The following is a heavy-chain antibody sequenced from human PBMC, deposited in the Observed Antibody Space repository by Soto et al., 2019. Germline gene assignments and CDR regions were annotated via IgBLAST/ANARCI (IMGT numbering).Heavy chain of an antibody. CDR3: ARPGYCSSTSCPDTYYYYYGMDV. Sequence: ASVKVSCKASGGTFSSYGISWVRQAPGQGPEWIGWISAYNGNTNYAQKLQGRVTMTTDTSTSTAYMELRSLRSDDTAVYYCARPGYCSSTSCPDTYYYYYGMDVWGQGTTVTVSS. CDR2: ISAYNGNT. CDR1: GGTFSSYG. D-gene: IGHD2-2*01. V-gene: IGHV1-18*01. J-gene: IGHJ6*02.